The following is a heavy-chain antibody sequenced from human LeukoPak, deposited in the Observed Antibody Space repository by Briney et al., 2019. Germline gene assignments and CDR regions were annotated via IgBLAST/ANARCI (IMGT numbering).Heavy chain of an antibody. CDR3: AGTIGQCSFTSCFAY. D-gene: IGHD2-2*01. CDR1: GFSFSTYG. J-gene: IGHJ4*02. V-gene: IGHV3-21*01. CDR2: ISSSGDFI. Sequence: PGGSLRLSCASSGFSFSTYGMHWVRQAPGKGLEWVSSISSSGDFIYSADSVRGRFTTSRDNAKNSLYLHMNGLRPEDTALYYCAGTIGQCSFTSCFAYWGQGTLVTVSS.